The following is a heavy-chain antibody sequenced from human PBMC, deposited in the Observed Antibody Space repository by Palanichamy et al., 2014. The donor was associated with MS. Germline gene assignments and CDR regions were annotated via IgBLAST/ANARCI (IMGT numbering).Heavy chain of an antibody. CDR2: INPSGGGT. V-gene: IGHV1-46*03. Sequence: IHWVRQAPGQGLEWMGVINPSGGGTTYAQNFQGRVTMTRDTSTSTVYMDLSSLRSEDTAVYYCTRGAVDIDKDLRGLPDSWGQGILVTVSS. J-gene: IGHJ5*01. D-gene: IGHD5-12*01. CDR3: TRGAVDIDKDLRGLPDS.